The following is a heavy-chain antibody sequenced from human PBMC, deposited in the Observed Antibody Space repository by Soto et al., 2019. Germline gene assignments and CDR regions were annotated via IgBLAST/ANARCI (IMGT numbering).Heavy chain of an antibody. CDR3: ARDYYDSSEDAFDI. CDR1: GFTFSSYD. CDR2: ISHDGSNK. V-gene: IGHV3-30*03. D-gene: IGHD3-22*01. J-gene: IGHJ3*02. Sequence: GGSLRLSCAGSGFTFSSYDMHWVRQAPGKGLEWVAVISHDGSNKYYADSVKGRFTISRDNSKNTLYLQMNSLRAEDTAVYYCARDYYDSSEDAFDIWGQGTMVTVS.